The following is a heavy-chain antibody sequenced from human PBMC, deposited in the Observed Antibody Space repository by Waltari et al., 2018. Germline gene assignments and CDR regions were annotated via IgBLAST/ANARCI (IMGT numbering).Heavy chain of an antibody. Sequence: EVQLVQSGAEVKKPGATVKISCTASGYTFTDSYMHWVQQAPGKGLEWMGVVDLEDGETMYAEKFQGSVTITADTSTDTAYMELSSLRTEDTAVYYCATGTTALDYWGQGTLVTVSS. CDR1: GYTFTDSY. CDR3: ATGTTALDY. V-gene: IGHV1-69-2*01. D-gene: IGHD1-7*01. CDR2: VDLEDGET. J-gene: IGHJ4*02.